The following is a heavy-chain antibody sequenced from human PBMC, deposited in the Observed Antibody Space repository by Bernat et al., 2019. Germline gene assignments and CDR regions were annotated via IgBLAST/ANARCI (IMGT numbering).Heavy chain of an antibody. Sequence: QVQLVQSGAEMKKPGASVKVSCKASGYTFTSYAMHLVRQAPGQRLEWMGWINGANDNTKYSQKFQDRVTITRDTSASTAYMEVSGLTSEDTAVYYCARDGTHHRYSSGWYYVDYWGQGTLVSVSS. CDR2: INGANDNT. J-gene: IGHJ4*02. D-gene: IGHD6-19*01. V-gene: IGHV1-3*01. CDR3: ARDGTHHRYSSGWYYVDY. CDR1: GYTFTSYA.